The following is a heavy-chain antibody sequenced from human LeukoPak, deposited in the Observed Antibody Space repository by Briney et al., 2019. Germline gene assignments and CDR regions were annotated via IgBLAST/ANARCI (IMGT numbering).Heavy chain of an antibody. J-gene: IGHJ4*02. CDR2: ISSNGGST. V-gene: IGHV3-64*01. CDR3: ARGGVVVAATFDY. CDR1: GFTFSSYA. D-gene: IGHD2-15*01. Sequence: PGRSLRLSCAASGFTFSSYAMHWVRQAPGKGLEYVSAISSNGGSTYYANSVKGRFTISRDNSKNTLYLQMGSLRAEDMAVYYCARGGVVVAATFDYWGQGTLVTVSS.